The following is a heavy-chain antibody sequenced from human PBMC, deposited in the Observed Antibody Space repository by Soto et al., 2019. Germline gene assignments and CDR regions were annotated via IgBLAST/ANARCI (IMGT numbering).Heavy chain of an antibody. CDR3: ARHNRYSSTWFEGWFDP. V-gene: IGHV5-51*01. J-gene: IGHJ5*02. Sequence: PGESLKISCQASGYSFTNYWVGWVRQIPGRGLEWMGIIHPGDSDTRYSPFFQGQVTISADKSISTAYLQWSSLKASDTAMYYCARHNRYSSTWFEGWFDPWGQGTLVTVS. CDR2: IHPGDSDT. CDR1: GYSFTNYW. D-gene: IGHD6-13*01.